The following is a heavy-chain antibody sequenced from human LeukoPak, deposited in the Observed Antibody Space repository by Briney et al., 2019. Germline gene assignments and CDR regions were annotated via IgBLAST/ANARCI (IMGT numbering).Heavy chain of an antibody. J-gene: IGHJ4*02. Sequence: GASVKVSCKASGGTFSSYAISWVRQAPGQGLEWMGGIIPLFGTANYAQKFLGRVIITADESTSTTHMYLSSLKSEDTAVYYCAEPEGGYYDIRPDWGQGTLVTVSS. CDR3: AEPEGGYYDIRPD. V-gene: IGHV1-69*13. D-gene: IGHD3-22*01. CDR2: IIPLFGTA. CDR1: GGTFSSYA.